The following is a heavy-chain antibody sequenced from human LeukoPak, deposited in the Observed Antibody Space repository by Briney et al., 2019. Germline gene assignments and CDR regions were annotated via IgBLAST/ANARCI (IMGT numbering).Heavy chain of an antibody. CDR3: AKDTHSSGVFDY. Sequence: GGSLRLSCAASGFTFSSYWMSWVRQAPGKGLEWVANIKQDGSEKYSVGSVKGRFIISRDNSKNTLYLQMNSLRAEDTAVYYCAKDTHSSGVFDYWGQGTLVTVSS. D-gene: IGHD6-19*01. J-gene: IGHJ4*02. CDR1: GFTFSSYW. V-gene: IGHV3-7*03. CDR2: IKQDGSEK.